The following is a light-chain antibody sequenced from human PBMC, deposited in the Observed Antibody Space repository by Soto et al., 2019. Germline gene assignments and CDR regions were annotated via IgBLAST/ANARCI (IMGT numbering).Light chain of an antibody. CDR1: QSVSSY. J-gene: IGKJ5*01. V-gene: IGKV3-11*01. CDR3: QQRSNWSIT. Sequence: EIVLTQSPATLSLSPGERATLSCRASQSVSSYLAWYQQKPGQAPRLVIYAASTRATGIPDRFSGSVSGTDFTLTISSLEPEDFAVYYCQQRSNWSITFGQGTRLEIK. CDR2: AAS.